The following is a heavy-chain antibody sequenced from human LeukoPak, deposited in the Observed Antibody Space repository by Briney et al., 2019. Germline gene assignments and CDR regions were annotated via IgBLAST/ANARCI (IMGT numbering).Heavy chain of an antibody. CDR2: IKSKTDGGTT. CDR1: GFTFSNAW. Sequence: GGSLRLSCAASGFTFSNAWMSWVRQAPGKGLEWVGRIKSKTDGGTTDYAAPVKGRFTISRDDSKNTLYLQMNSLKTEDTAVYYCTTDLELLWFGESVTYWGQGTLVTVSS. J-gene: IGHJ4*02. D-gene: IGHD3-10*01. CDR3: TTDLELLWFGESVTY. V-gene: IGHV3-15*01.